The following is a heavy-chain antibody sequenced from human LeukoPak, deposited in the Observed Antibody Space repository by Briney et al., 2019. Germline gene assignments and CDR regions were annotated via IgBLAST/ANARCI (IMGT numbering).Heavy chain of an antibody. V-gene: IGHV3-30-3*01. D-gene: IGHD5-12*01. J-gene: IGHJ4*02. Sequence: GGSLRLSCEASGFTFSSNAMHWVRQAPGKGLEWVAVISSDGGKKYYADSEKGRFTISRDNSKNTLYLQMNSLRAEDTAVYYCARGATIGYSGYDYFDYWGQGTLVTVSS. CDR3: ARGATIGYSGYDYFDY. CDR2: ISSDGGKK. CDR1: GFTFSSNA.